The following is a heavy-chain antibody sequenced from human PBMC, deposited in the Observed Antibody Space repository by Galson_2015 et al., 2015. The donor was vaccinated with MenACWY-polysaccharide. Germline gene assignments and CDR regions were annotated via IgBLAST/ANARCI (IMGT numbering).Heavy chain of an antibody. CDR2: ISLDGRNT. CDR3: VKAHETSGWNRGPGY. J-gene: IGHJ4*02. Sequence: SLRLSCAASGFTFTSYTMSWIRQAPGKGPEWVTVISLDGRNTYYADPVKGRFTISRDNSKNTLYLQMHDLRAEDTAVYYRVKAHETSGWNRGPGYWGQGTLVTVSS. V-gene: IGHV3-23*01. CDR1: GFTFTSYT. D-gene: IGHD1-1*01.